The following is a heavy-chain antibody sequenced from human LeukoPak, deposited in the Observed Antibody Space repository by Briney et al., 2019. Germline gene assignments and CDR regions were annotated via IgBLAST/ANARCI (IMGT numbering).Heavy chain of an antibody. Sequence: GASVKVSCKASGYTFTSYDINWVRQATGQGLEWMGWMNPNSGNTGYAQKFQGRVTITRNTSISTAYMELSSLRSEDTAVYYCARLQEDYDFWSGYSTIDYWGQGTLVTVSS. J-gene: IGHJ4*02. CDR2: MNPNSGNT. D-gene: IGHD3-3*01. V-gene: IGHV1-8*03. CDR1: GYTFTSYD. CDR3: ARLQEDYDFWSGYSTIDY.